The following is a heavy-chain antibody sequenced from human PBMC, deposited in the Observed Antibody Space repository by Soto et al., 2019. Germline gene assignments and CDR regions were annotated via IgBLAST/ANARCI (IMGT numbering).Heavy chain of an antibody. Sequence: SETLSLTCTVSGGSISNYYWSWIRQPAGKGLEWIGRVYTSGSPNYNPSLKSRVTMSVDTSKNQFSLKLNSVIAADTAVYYCVRASPNWFDPWGQGTLVTVSS. CDR3: VRASPNWFDP. V-gene: IGHV4-4*07. CDR1: GGSISNYY. CDR2: VYTSGSP. J-gene: IGHJ5*02.